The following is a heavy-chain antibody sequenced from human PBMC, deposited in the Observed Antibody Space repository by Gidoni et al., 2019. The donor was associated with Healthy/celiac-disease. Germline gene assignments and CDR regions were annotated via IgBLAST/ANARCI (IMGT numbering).Heavy chain of an antibody. CDR2: ISYDGSNK. V-gene: IGHV3-30*18. CDR3: AKPQPDYYFYYAVDV. Sequence: QVQLVESGGGVVQPGRAMRLSCAASGFTFSSYGMHWVRPAPGKWLEWVTVISYDGSNKYYADSVKGRFTISRDNSKNTLYLQMNSLRAEDTAVYYCAKPQPDYYFYYAVDVWGQGTTVTVSS. J-gene: IGHJ6*02. CDR1: GFTFSSYG.